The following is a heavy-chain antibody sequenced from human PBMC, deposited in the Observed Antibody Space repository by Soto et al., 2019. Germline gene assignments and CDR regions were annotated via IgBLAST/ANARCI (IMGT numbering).Heavy chain of an antibody. D-gene: IGHD3-22*01. J-gene: IGHJ3*02. Sequence: SETLSLTCTVSGGSISSYYWSWIRQPAGKGLEWIGRIYTSGSTNYNPSLKSRVTMSVDTSKNQFSLKLSSVTAADTAVYYCARSRYYYDSSGYHGAFDIWGQGTMVTVSS. CDR3: ARSRYYYDSSGYHGAFDI. CDR2: IYTSGST. CDR1: GGSISSYY. V-gene: IGHV4-4*07.